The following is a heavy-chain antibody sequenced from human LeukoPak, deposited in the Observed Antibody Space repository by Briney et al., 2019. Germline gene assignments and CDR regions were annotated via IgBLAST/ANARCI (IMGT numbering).Heavy chain of an antibody. CDR1: GFTFSDHY. D-gene: IGHD6-19*01. CDR2: SRNKANSYTK. J-gene: IGHJ4*02. V-gene: IGHV3-72*01. Sequence: GGSLRLYCAASGFTFSDHYMDCVRQAPGKGLVWVGRSRNKANSYTKEYAASVKGRFTISRDDSKNSLYLQMTSLKTEDTAVYYCARGHSSGWYTDYWGQGTLVTVSS. CDR3: ARGHSSGWYTDY.